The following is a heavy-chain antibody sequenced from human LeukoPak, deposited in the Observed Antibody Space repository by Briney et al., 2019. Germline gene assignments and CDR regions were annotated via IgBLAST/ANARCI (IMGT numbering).Heavy chain of an antibody. V-gene: IGHV3-23*01. D-gene: IGHD6-13*01. CDR1: GFTFSSYA. CDR2: ISGSGGST. Sequence: GGSLRLSCAASGFTFSSYAMSWVRQAPEKGLEWVSAISGSGGSTYYADSVKGRFTISRDNSKNTLYLQMNSLRAEDTTVYYCAKFKQQLVRSAFDIWGQGTMVTVSS. CDR3: AKFKQQLVRSAFDI. J-gene: IGHJ3*02.